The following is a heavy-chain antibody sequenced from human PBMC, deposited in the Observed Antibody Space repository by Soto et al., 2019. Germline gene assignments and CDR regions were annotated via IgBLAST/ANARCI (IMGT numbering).Heavy chain of an antibody. V-gene: IGHV3-48*01. CDR2: ISSSTSTI. J-gene: IGHJ4*02. CDR3: ARDHSGLAAGTLAIPYYFDY. Sequence: EVQLVESGGGLVQPGGSLRLSCAASGFTFSSYRMNWVRQAPGKGLEWVSYISSSTSTIYYADSVQGRFSISRDNAKNSLYLQMNSLRAEDTAVYYCARDHSGLAAGTLAIPYYFDYWGQGTLVTVSS. CDR1: GFTFSSYR. D-gene: IGHD6-13*01.